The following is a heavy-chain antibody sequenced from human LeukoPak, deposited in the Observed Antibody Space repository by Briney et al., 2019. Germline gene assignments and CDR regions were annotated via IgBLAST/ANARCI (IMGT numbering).Heavy chain of an antibody. V-gene: IGHV4-38-2*02. CDR2: INHSGST. CDR3: ARDRGHYFDY. CDR1: GYSISSGYY. J-gene: IGHJ4*02. Sequence: PSETLSLTCAVSGYSISSGYYWGWIRQPPGKGLEWIGEINHSGSTNYNPSLKSRVTISVDTSKNQFSLKLSSVTAADTAVYYCARDRGHYFDYWGQGTLVTVSS.